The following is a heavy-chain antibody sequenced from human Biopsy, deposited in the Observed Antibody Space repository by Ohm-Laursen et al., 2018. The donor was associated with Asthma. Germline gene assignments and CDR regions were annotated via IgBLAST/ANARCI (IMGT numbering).Heavy chain of an antibody. Sequence: TQTLTLTCTFSGFSFSTSGGGVGWIRQPPGKALEWLGNIYWDDDKRYSPSLQSRLTITRDTPKDQVVLTMTNMGPVDTGTYYCVHTLVGLKAFDFWGQGTLVTVSP. CDR2: IYWDDDK. J-gene: IGHJ4*02. D-gene: IGHD1-26*01. CDR3: VHTLVGLKAFDF. V-gene: IGHV2-5*02. CDR1: GFSFSTSGGG.